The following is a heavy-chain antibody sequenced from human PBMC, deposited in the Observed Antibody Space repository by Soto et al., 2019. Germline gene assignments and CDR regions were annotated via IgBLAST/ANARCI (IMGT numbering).Heavy chain of an antibody. D-gene: IGHD4-17*01. CDR1: GYTFTSYG. Sequence: QVQLVQSGAEVKKPGASVKVSCKASGYTFTSYGISWVRQAPGQGLEWMGWISAYNGNTNYAQKLQGRVTMTTDKSTSTAYMELRSLRSDDTAVYYCARDLRSRFDSPRTFQHWGQGTLVTVSS. J-gene: IGHJ1*01. V-gene: IGHV1-18*04. CDR2: ISAYNGNT. CDR3: ARDLRSRFDSPRTFQH.